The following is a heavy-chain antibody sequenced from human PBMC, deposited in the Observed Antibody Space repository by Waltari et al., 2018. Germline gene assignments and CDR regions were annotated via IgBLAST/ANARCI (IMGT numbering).Heavy chain of an antibody. CDR2: ISGSSGTT. CDR1: GGSISSTDW. V-gene: IGHV4-4*02. CDR3: ARRPHNYGYFEF. Sequence: QVQLQESGPGLVKPSETLSLTCAVSGGSISSTDWWSWIRQPPGKGLEWIGYISGSSGTTYYSPSLRSRVTISTDTSKNQFSLNLNSLTAADSAVYYCARRPHNYGYFEFWGQGALVTVSS. J-gene: IGHJ2*01.